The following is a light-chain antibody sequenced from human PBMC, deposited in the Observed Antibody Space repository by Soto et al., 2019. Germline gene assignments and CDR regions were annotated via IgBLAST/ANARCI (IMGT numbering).Light chain of an antibody. CDR3: KQSKSFPLT. CDR2: AAS. Sequence: DIQMTQSPSSLSASVGDRVTITCRASQGIDRWLAWYQQKPGKAPKVLIYAASSLRSGVPSRLSGSGSGTDFSLTISSRQPEDLATYYCKQSKSFPLTFGGGTKVEIK. CDR1: QGIDRW. V-gene: IGKV1-12*01. J-gene: IGKJ4*01.